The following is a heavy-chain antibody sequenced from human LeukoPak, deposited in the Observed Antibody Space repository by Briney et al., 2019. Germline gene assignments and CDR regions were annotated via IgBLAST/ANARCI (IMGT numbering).Heavy chain of an antibody. J-gene: IGHJ4*02. CDR3: AKDLVYSYGYGDY. Sequence: PGGSLRLSCAASGFTFSSYAMSWVRQAPGKGLEWVSAISGSGGSTYYADSVKGRFTISRDNSKNTVYLQMNSLRAEDTAVYYCAKDLVYSYGYGDYWGQGTLVTVSS. CDR1: GFTFSSYA. CDR2: ISGSGGST. V-gene: IGHV3-23*01. D-gene: IGHD5-18*01.